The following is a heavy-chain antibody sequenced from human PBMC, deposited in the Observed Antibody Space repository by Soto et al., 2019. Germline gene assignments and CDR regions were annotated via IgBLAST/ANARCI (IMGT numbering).Heavy chain of an antibody. CDR3: ARGRRYCTNGVCYKGYYYYYYYMDV. V-gene: IGHV1-8*01. D-gene: IGHD2-8*01. Sequence: VASVKVSCKASGYTFTSYDINWVRQATGQGLEWMGWMNPNSGNTGYAQKFQGRVTMTRNTSISTAYMELSSLRSEDTAVYYCARGRRYCTNGVCYKGYYYYYYYMDVWGKGTTVTVSS. CDR1: GYTFTSYD. CDR2: MNPNSGNT. J-gene: IGHJ6*03.